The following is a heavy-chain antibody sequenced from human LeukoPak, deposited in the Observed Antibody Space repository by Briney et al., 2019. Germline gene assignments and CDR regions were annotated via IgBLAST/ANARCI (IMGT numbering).Heavy chain of an antibody. D-gene: IGHD2-2*01. V-gene: IGHV4-34*01. Sequence: SETLSLTCAVYGGSFSGYYWSWIRQPPGKGLEWIGEINHSGSTNYNPSLKSRVTISVDTSKNQFSLKLSSVTAADTAVYYCARVPGVTSFDHWGQGTLVTVSS. CDR3: ARVPGVTSFDH. CDR2: INHSGST. CDR1: GGSFSGYY. J-gene: IGHJ4*02.